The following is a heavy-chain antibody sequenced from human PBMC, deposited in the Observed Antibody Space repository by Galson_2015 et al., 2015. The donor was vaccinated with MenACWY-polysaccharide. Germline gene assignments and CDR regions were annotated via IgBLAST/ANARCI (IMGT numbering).Heavy chain of an antibody. J-gene: IGHJ5*02. CDR3: ARAGLYCSSAGCSSYTWFDP. D-gene: IGHD2-2*01. Sequence: SVKVSCKASGYTFTNNAINWVRQAPGQGLEWMGWINAGNGNTGYSQKFQGRVTVSRDTSASTAYIELSSLTSEDTAVYYCARAGLYCSSAGCSSYTWFDPWAREPWSPSPQ. CDR2: INAGNGNT. CDR1: GYTFTNNA. V-gene: IGHV1-3*01.